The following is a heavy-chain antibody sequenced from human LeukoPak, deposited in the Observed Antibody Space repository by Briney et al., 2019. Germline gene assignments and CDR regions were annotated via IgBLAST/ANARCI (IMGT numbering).Heavy chain of an antibody. CDR1: GFTFSSYA. V-gene: IGHV3-23*01. Sequence: PGGSLRLSCAASGFTFSSYAMSWVRQAPEEGLEWVSTISGSGGSTYYADSVKGRFTISRDNSKNTLYLQMISLRAEDTAVYYCAFRIAVAGFDYWGQGTLVTVSS. D-gene: IGHD6-19*01. CDR2: ISGSGGST. J-gene: IGHJ4*02. CDR3: AFRIAVAGFDY.